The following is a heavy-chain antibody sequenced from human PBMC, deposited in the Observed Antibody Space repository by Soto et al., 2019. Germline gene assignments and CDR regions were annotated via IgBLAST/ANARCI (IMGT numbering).Heavy chain of an antibody. D-gene: IGHD3-3*02. J-gene: IGHJ4*02. CDR1: GSSINSSGYY. CDR2: MFYGVRT. V-gene: IGHV4-39*01. CDR3: ARLPSRHLVDY. Sequence: PSETLSLTCTVSGSSINSSGYYWGWIRQPPGKGLEWIGSMFYGVRTYHNPSLKSRVTVSVDTSKNQFSLNLRSVTAADTAVYYCARLPSRHLVDYWGQGTLVTVSS.